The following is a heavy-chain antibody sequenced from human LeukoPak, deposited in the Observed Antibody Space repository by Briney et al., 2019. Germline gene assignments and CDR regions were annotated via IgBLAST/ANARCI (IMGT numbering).Heavy chain of an antibody. J-gene: IGHJ3*02. Sequence: SVKVSCKASGGTFSSYAISWVRQAPGQGLEWMGGIIPIFGTASDAQKFQGRVTITADESTSTAYMELSSLRSEDTAVYYYAGRDYYDSIWFLDHAFDIWGQGTMVTVSS. CDR2: IIPIFGTA. D-gene: IGHD3-22*01. CDR3: AGRDYYDSIWFLDHAFDI. CDR1: GGTFSSYA. V-gene: IGHV1-69*13.